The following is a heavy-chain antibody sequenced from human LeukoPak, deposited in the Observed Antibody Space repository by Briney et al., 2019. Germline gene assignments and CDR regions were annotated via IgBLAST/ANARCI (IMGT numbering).Heavy chain of an antibody. V-gene: IGHV4-30-2*01. CDR2: IFHSGST. CDR3: ARGTHFDY. CDR1: GGSISSGGYS. Sequence: PSQTLSLTCAVSGGSISSGGYSWSWIRQPPGKGLEWIGCIFHSGSTSYNPSLESRVTMSVDRSKNQFSLKLRSVTAADTAVYYCARGTHFDYWGQGTLVTVSS. J-gene: IGHJ4*02.